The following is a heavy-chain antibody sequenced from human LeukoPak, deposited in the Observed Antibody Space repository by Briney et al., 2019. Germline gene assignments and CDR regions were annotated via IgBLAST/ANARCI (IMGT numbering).Heavy chain of an antibody. V-gene: IGHV1-8*01. J-gene: IGHJ6*03. D-gene: IGHD6-19*01. Sequence: ASVKVSCKASGYTFTSYVINWVRQETGEGRVWLGGMNPNSGNTDYAQKFEGGGTMITSTTARTAHMELMSPRSVETAAYYDARGRRSIAVAGMVDYYYMDVCGKGTTVTVSS. CDR3: ARGRRSIAVAGMVDYYYMDV. CDR1: GYTFTSYV. CDR2: MNPNSGNT.